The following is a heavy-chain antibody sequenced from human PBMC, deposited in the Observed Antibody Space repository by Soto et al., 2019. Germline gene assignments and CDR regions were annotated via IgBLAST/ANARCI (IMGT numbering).Heavy chain of an antibody. CDR3: ARDGGNSDEIYYMDV. D-gene: IGHD1-7*01. CDR2: ISGSGGST. Sequence: GGSLRLSCAASGFTFSSYAMSWVRQAPGKGLEWVSAISGSGGSTYYADSVKGRFTISRDNSKNTLYLQMNSLRAEDTAVYYCARDGGNSDEIYYMDVWGKGTTVTVSS. CDR1: GFTFSSYA. V-gene: IGHV3-23*01. J-gene: IGHJ6*03.